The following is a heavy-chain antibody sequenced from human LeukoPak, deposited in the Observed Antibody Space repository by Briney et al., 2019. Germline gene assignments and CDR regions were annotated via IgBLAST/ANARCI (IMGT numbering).Heavy chain of an antibody. D-gene: IGHD2-15*01. CDR3: AREYCSGGSCYPDY. Sequence: SETLSLTCAVYGRSFSGYYWSWIRQPPGKGLEWIGEINHSGSTNYNPSLKSRVTISVDTSKNQFSLKLSSVTAADTAVYYCAREYCSGGSCYPDYWGQGTLVTVSS. J-gene: IGHJ4*02. CDR1: GRSFSGYY. CDR2: INHSGST. V-gene: IGHV4-34*01.